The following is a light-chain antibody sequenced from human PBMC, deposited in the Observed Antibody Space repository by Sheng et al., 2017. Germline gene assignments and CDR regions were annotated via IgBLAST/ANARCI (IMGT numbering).Light chain of an antibody. CDR1: QDISNY. CDR2: DAS. Sequence: DIQMTQSPSSLSASVGDRVTITCQASQDISNYLNWYQQKPGKAPKLLIYDASNLETGVPSRFSGSGSGTDFTFTISRLEPEDFAVYYCHQYGSSPLFTFGPGTKVDFK. CDR3: HQYGSSPLFT. V-gene: IGKV1-33*01. J-gene: IGKJ3*01.